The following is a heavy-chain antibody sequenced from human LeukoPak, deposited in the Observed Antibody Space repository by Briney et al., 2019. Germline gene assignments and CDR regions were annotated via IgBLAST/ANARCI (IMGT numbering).Heavy chain of an antibody. CDR2: IHYSGTT. CDR1: GGSISGYF. D-gene: IGHD1-14*01. J-gene: IGHJ3*02. Sequence: SETLSLTCTVSGGSISGYFWSWIRQPPGKGLDWIGYIHYSGTTNYNPSLKSRLTISVDTSKNHFSLKLSSVTAADTAVYYCARGDRTSDAFDIWGQGTMVTVSS. V-gene: IGHV4-59*08. CDR3: ARGDRTSDAFDI.